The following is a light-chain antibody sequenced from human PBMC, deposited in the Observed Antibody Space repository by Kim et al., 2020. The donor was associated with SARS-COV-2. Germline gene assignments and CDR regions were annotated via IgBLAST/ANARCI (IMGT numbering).Light chain of an antibody. Sequence: SYELTQPPSVSVAPGQTARITCGGNNIVGKTVHWYQQRPGQAPVLVIRYDGDRPSGIPERFSGSNSGNTATLTISRVAAGDEADYYCQVWDSSSDQVLFGGGTQLTVL. CDR1: NIVGKT. V-gene: IGLV3-21*01. CDR3: QVWDSSSDQVL. CDR2: YDG. J-gene: IGLJ2*01.